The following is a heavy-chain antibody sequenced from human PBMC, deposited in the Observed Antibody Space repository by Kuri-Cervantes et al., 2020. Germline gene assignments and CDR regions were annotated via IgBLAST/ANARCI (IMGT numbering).Heavy chain of an antibody. D-gene: IGHD6-19*01. Sequence: SETLSLTCAVYGGSFSGYYCSWIRQPPGKGLEWIGEINLSGTTHYNPSLKSRLTISVDTSRRQFSLKPRSLTAADTAVYYCARGRGWGFDPWGQGTLVTVSS. J-gene: IGHJ5*02. CDR1: GGSFSGYY. V-gene: IGHV4-34*01. CDR3: ARGRGWGFDP. CDR2: INLSGTT.